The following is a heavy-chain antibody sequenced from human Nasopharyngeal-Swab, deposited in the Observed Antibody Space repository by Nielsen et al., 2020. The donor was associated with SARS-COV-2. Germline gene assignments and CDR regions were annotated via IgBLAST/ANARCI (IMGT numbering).Heavy chain of an antibody. CDR2: IYYTGST. CDR3: ARGGWLRNDDYFYFMDV. D-gene: IGHD3-22*01. CDR1: GGSISTYF. J-gene: IGHJ6*03. V-gene: IGHV4-59*01. Sequence: WGSLRLSCDVSGGSISTYFWNWIRQAPGKGLEWIGYIYYTGSTNYNPSLKSRVTISVGPSKNQLSLKLASVTAADTAVYYCARGGWLRNDDYFYFMDVWGKGTTVTVSS.